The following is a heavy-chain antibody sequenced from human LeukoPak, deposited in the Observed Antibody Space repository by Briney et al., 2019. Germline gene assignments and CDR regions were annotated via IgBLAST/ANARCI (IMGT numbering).Heavy chain of an antibody. CDR3: TTHRDYSSGFNFDY. J-gene: IGHJ4*02. V-gene: IGHV3-15*04. Sequence: GGSLRLSCATSGFIFSNAWMSWVRQAPEKGLEWVGHSESKVDGGTPDYAAPVKGRFIISRDDSRSTLYLQMNSLKTEDTAVYYCTTHRDYSSGFNFDYWGQGALVTVSS. D-gene: IGHD6-19*01. CDR2: SESKVDGGTP. CDR1: GFIFSNAW.